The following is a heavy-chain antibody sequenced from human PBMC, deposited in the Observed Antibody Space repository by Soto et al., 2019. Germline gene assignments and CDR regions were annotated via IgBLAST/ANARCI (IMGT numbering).Heavy chain of an antibody. Sequence: GGSLRLSCAASGFTFSSYWMSWVRQAPGKGLEWVANIKQDGSEKYYVDSVKGRFTISRDNAKNSLYLQMNSLRAEDTAVYYCARVRLIRGGYCSGGSCPFDPWGQGTLVTVSS. J-gene: IGHJ5*02. CDR1: GFTFSSYW. CDR3: ARVRLIRGGYCSGGSCPFDP. CDR2: IKQDGSEK. V-gene: IGHV3-7*05. D-gene: IGHD2-15*01.